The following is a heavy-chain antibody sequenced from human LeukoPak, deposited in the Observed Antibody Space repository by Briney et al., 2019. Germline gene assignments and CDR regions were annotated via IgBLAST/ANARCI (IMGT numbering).Heavy chain of an antibody. CDR1: GFTFSNYG. Sequence: GGALRLSWVTSGFTFSNYGMHWVRQSPGKGLEWVAIISHYGSNKYYGDSVKGRFTISRDNSKNTLYLQMNSLRTEDTAVYYCVPGFRVGYNHGWGYFDYWGQGTLVTVSS. D-gene: IGHD5-18*01. CDR3: VPGFRVGYNHGWGYFDY. J-gene: IGHJ4*02. V-gene: IGHV3-30*03. CDR2: ISHYGSNK.